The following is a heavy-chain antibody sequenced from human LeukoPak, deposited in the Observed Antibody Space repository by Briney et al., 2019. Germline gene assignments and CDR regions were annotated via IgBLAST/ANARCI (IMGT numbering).Heavy chain of an antibody. CDR1: GYTFTSYD. CDR2: MNPNSGNT. V-gene: IGHV1-8*03. CDR3: ARGRCSSTSCTGAMDV. Sequence: ASVKVSCKASGYTFTSYDINWVRQATGQGLEWMGWMNPNSGNTGYAQKFQGRVTITRNTPISTAYMEQSSLRSEDTAVYYCARGRCSSTSCTGAMDVWGKGTTVTVSS. D-gene: IGHD2-2*01. J-gene: IGHJ6*03.